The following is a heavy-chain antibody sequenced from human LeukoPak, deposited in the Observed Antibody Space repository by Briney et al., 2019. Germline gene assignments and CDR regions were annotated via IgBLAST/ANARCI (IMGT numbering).Heavy chain of an antibody. Sequence: PGGSLRLSCAASGFTFSSYAMHWVRQAPGKGLEWVAVISYDGSNKYYADSVKGRFTISRDNSKNTLYLQMNSLRAEDTAVYYCANYDFWSGYPLVDNYYYYGMDVWGQGTTVTVSS. CDR3: ANYDFWSGYPLVDNYYYYGMDV. D-gene: IGHD3-3*01. J-gene: IGHJ6*02. V-gene: IGHV3-30-3*01. CDR2: ISYDGSNK. CDR1: GFTFSSYA.